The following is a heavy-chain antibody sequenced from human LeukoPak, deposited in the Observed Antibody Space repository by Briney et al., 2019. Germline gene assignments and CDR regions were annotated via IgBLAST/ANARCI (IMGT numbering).Heavy chain of an antibody. CDR3: ARVLYGSGSYDH. V-gene: IGHV3-13*01. Sequence: GGSLRLSCAASGFTFSSYDMHWVRQATGKGLEWVSAIGTAGDTYYPGSVKGRFTISRENAKNSLYPQMNSLRAGDTAVYYCARVLYGSGSYDHWGQGTLVTVSS. CDR2: IGTAGDT. D-gene: IGHD3-10*01. CDR1: GFTFSSYD. J-gene: IGHJ4*02.